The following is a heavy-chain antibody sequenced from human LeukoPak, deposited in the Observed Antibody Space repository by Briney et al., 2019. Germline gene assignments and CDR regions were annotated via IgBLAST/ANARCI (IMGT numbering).Heavy chain of an antibody. D-gene: IGHD6-19*01. CDR2: IYSGGTT. Sequence: QPGGSLRLSCAASGFTVSSNYMSWVREAPGKGLEWVSVIYSGGTTYYADSVKGRFTISRDNSKNTLYLQMNSLRAEDTAVYYCAKGLVGSGWIYFDYWGQGTLVTVSS. CDR1: GFTVSSNY. V-gene: IGHV3-66*01. J-gene: IGHJ4*02. CDR3: AKGLVGSGWIYFDY.